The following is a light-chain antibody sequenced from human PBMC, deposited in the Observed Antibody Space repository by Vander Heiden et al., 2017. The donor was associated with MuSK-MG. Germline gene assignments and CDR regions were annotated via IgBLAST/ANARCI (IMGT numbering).Light chain of an antibody. CDR3: QQSYSTPIT. Sequence: DIQVNQSPSSLSASVGDRVTITCRASQSISSYLNWYQQKPGKAPKLLIYAASSLQSGVPSRFSGSGSGTDFTLTISSLQPEDFATYYCQQSYSTPITFGPGTKVDIK. CDR2: AAS. J-gene: IGKJ3*01. CDR1: QSISSY. V-gene: IGKV1-39*01.